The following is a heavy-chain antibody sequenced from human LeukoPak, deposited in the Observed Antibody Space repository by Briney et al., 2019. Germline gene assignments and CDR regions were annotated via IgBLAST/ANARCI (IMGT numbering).Heavy chain of an antibody. V-gene: IGHV3-15*01. D-gene: IGHD5-12*01. Sequence: GGSLRLSCAASGFSFNYAWMSWVRQAPGKGLDWVGRIKSRTDGGTTDYATRVKGRFTMSRDDSRNTLYLQMNSLKTEDTAVYYCSTDGTYSGYGGDYWGQGILVTVSS. CDR1: GFSFNYAW. CDR2: IKSRTDGGTT. J-gene: IGHJ4*02. CDR3: STDGTYSGYGGDY.